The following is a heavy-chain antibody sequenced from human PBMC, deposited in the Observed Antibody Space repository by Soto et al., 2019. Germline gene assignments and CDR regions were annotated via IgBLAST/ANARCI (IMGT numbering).Heavy chain of an antibody. CDR2: INPSGGST. J-gene: IGHJ3*02. D-gene: IGHD3-3*01. CDR1: GYTFTSYY. V-gene: IGHV1-46*01. Sequence: ASVKVSCKASGYTFTSYYMHWVRQAPGQGLEWMGIINPSGGSTSYAQKFQGRVTMTRDTSTSTVYMELSSLRSEDTAVYYCARDKGGVVNTFSAFDIWGQGTMVTVSS. CDR3: ARDKGGVVNTFSAFDI.